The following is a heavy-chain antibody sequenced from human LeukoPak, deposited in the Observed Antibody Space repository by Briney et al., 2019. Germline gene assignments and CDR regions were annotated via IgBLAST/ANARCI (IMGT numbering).Heavy chain of an antibody. V-gene: IGHV4-38-2*02. CDR1: GYSISSGYY. CDR3: ARDDREGY. Sequence: PSETLSLTCTVSGYSISSGYYWGWIRQPPGKGLEGIGSIYHSGRTYYNPSLKSRVTRSVDTSKTQFSLKLSSVTAADTAVYYCARDDREGYWGQGTLVTVSS. J-gene: IGHJ4*02. D-gene: IGHD1-26*01. CDR2: IYHSGRT.